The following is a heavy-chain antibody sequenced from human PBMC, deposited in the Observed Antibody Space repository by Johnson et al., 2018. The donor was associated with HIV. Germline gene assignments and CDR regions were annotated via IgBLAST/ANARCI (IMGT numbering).Heavy chain of an antibody. J-gene: IGHJ3*02. CDR3: AKHSSSWYDDAFDI. CDR2: INWNSGSI. Sequence: VQLVESGGGVVRPGGSLRLSCAASGFTFDDYGMSWVRQAPGKGLEWVSGINWNSGSIDYADSVQGRFTISRDNSKNTLFLQMNSLRAEDTAVYYCAKHSSSWYDDAFDIWGQGTMVTVSS. CDR1: GFTFDDYG. D-gene: IGHD6-13*01. V-gene: IGHV3-20*04.